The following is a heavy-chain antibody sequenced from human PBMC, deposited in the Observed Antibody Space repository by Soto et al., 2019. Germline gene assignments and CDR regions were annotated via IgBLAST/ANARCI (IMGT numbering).Heavy chain of an antibody. D-gene: IGHD3-9*01. V-gene: IGHV3-23*01. J-gene: IGHJ4*02. CDR1: GWKLISSA. CDR2: ISGSGGST. CDR3: AKTPYYDILTGYSYFDY. Sequence: GPAVTLSCAARGWKLISSAMRWVRQTTGKGLEWVSAISGSGGSTYYADSVKGRFAISRDNSKNTLYLQMNSLRAEDTAVYYCAKTPYYDILTGYSYFDYWGQGTLVTVSS.